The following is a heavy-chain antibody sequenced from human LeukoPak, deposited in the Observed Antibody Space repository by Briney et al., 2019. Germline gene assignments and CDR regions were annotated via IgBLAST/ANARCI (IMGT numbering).Heavy chain of an antibody. CDR3: ASHKGSGYGGYYFDY. V-gene: IGHV5-51*01. CDR1: GYSFTSYW. J-gene: IGHJ4*02. CDR2: IYPGDSDT. D-gene: IGHD5-12*01. Sequence: GESLKISCKGSGYSFTSYWIGWVRQMPGKGLEWMGIIYPGDSDTRNSPSFQGQVTISADKSISTAYLQWSSLKASDTAMYYCASHKGSGYGGYYFDYWGQGTLVTVSS.